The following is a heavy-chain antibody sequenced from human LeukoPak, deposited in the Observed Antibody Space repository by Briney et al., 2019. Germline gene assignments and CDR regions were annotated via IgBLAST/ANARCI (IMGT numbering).Heavy chain of an antibody. D-gene: IGHD3-3*01. CDR2: VTSDGINQ. V-gene: IGHV3-30*02. J-gene: IGHJ4*02. CDR1: GFTFTDYG. CDR3: GKDEAPGEPIW. Sequence: GGSLRLSCAASGFTFTDYGMHWVRQTPGNRLEWVAFVTSDGINQYYADSVRGRFTISRDNSKNTVHLQINSLRAEDTAVFYCGKDEAPGEPIWWGQGTLVTVSS.